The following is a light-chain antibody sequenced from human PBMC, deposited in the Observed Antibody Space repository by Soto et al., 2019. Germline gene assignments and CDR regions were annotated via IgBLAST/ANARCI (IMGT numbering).Light chain of an antibody. Sequence: QSVLTQPASVSWYPGQSITISCTGRSSDVGGYNYVSWYQQHPGKAPKFMIYEVSRRPSGVSNRFSGSKSGNTASLTVSGLQAEDEADYYCISYTTSNTYVFGTGTKVTVL. V-gene: IGLV2-14*01. CDR2: EVS. J-gene: IGLJ1*01. CDR3: ISYTTSNTYV. CDR1: SSDVGGYNY.